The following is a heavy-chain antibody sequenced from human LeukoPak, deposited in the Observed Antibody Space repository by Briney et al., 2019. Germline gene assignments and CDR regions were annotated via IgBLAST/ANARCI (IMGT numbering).Heavy chain of an antibody. CDR2: IKQDGSEK. V-gene: IGHV3-7*01. J-gene: IGHJ5*02. CDR3: ARDNRITVFGVVKSHWFDP. CDR1: GIAFSYYW. D-gene: IGHD3-3*01. Sequence: GGSLRLSCAASGIAFSYYWISWVRQAPGKGLEWVASIKQDGSEKYYVDSVKGRFTVSRDNAKDSLYLQMNSLRAEDTAVYYCARDNRITVFGVVKSHWFDPWGQGTLVTVSS.